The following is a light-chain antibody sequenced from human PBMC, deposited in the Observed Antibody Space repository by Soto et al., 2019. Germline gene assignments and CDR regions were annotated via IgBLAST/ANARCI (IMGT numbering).Light chain of an antibody. CDR3: QLYKYLPTT. Sequence: ILIAQNTVALALCPVHRASLSWRASQSVSTTVAWYHQKPGQAPRLLVYGASTRATGIPARFSASGARENFTLCILGIPSEDFVRYFCQLYKYLPTTCREGTKVDIK. V-gene: IGKV3-15*01. CDR1: QSVSTT. J-gene: IGKJ1*01. CDR2: GAS.